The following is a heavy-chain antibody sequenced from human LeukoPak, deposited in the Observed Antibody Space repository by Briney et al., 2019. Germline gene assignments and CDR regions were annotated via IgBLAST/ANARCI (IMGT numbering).Heavy chain of an antibody. CDR1: GFTFSSYG. J-gene: IGHJ4*02. V-gene: IGHV3-15*01. Sequence: PGRSLRLSCAASGFTFSSYGMHWVRQAPGKGLEWIGRIKSKTDGGTTDYGAPVKGRFTISRDDSKNMLYLQMNSLQTEDTAVYYCVRRYFDPTHFDYWGQGTLVTVSS. D-gene: IGHD3-9*01. CDR2: IKSKTDGGTT. CDR3: VRRYFDPTHFDY.